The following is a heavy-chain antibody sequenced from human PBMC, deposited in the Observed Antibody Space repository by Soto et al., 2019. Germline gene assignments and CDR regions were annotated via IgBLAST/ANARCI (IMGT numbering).Heavy chain of an antibody. Sequence: PSETLSLTCAVYGESFSGYYCSWIRQPPGKGLEWIGQISHRGSTEYSPSLKSRVTISVDTSRNQCTLNLYSVTAADTAMYYCAKSAGFCSYSSCSRALDYWGQGTLVTVSS. D-gene: IGHD2-2*01. CDR2: ISHRGST. CDR3: AKSAGFCSYSSCSRALDY. J-gene: IGHJ4*02. CDR1: GESFSGYY. V-gene: IGHV4-34*01.